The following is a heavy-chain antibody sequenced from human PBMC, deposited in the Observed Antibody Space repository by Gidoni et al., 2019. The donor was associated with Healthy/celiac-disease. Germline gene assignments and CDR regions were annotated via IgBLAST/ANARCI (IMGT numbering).Heavy chain of an antibody. Sequence: QVQLVESGGGVVQPGRSLRLSCAASGFTFSSYGMHWVRQAPGKGLEWVAVRWYDGSNKYYADSVKGRFTISRDNSKNTLYLQMNSLRAEDTAVYYCARDDCSSTSCYGSFDYWGQGTLVTVSS. CDR1: GFTFSSYG. J-gene: IGHJ4*02. CDR2: RWYDGSNK. V-gene: IGHV3-33*01. CDR3: ARDDCSSTSCYGSFDY. D-gene: IGHD2-2*01.